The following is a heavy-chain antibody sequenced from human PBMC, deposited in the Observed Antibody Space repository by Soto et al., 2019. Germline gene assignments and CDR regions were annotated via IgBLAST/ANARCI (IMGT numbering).Heavy chain of an antibody. J-gene: IGHJ6*02. V-gene: IGHV3-43*02. CDR2: ISGDGGST. CDR1: GFTFSSYA. D-gene: IGHD1-26*01. CDR3: AKAPTLGRYYYYYGMDV. Sequence: PGGSLRLSCAASGFTFSSYAMSWVRQAPGKGLEWVSLISGDGGSTYYADSVKGRFTISRDNSKNSLYLQMNSLRTEDTALYYCAKAPTLGRYYYYYGMDVWGQGTTVTVSS.